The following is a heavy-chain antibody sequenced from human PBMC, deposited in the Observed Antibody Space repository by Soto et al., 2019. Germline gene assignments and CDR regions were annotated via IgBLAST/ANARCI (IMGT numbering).Heavy chain of an antibody. V-gene: IGHV4-39*01. CDR3: ARYSSQGDSSGYYYFDY. D-gene: IGHD3-22*01. CDR1: AGSLSSSSYY. Sequence: SQTLSLTCTVSAGSLSSSSYYWGWLRQPPGKGLEWIGSIYYSGNTYYNPSLESRVTISVDTSKNQFSLRMSSVTAADTAVYYCARYSSQGDSSGYYYFDYWGQGTLVTVS. J-gene: IGHJ4*02. CDR2: IYYSGNT.